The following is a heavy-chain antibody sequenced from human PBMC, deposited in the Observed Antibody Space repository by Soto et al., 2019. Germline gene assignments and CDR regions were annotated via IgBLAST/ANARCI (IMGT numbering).Heavy chain of an antibody. CDR3: ARKGAAASYAHYYMDV. Sequence: QVQLQESGPGLVKPSETLSLTCTVSGGSISPYYWSWIRQPPGKGLEWIGYVYYSGNTHYNPSLESRVTISVDTPRNRFSLNLTSATAADTAVYYCARKGAAASYAHYYMDVWGRGTAVTVSS. J-gene: IGHJ6*03. D-gene: IGHD6-13*01. CDR2: VYYSGNT. CDR1: GGSISPYY. V-gene: IGHV4-59*01.